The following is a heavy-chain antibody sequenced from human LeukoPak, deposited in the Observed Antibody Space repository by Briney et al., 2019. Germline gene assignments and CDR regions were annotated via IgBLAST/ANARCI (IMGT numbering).Heavy chain of an antibody. J-gene: IGHJ4*02. CDR1: GYSFTNSW. CDR2: IYPADSDT. Sequence: NRGESLKISCKGSGYSFTNSWIAWVRQMPGKGLEWMGIIYPADSDTRYSPSFQGQVTISADKSISTAYLQWSSLKASDTAMFYCARLLAGRRENQVLLGLAYWGQGTLVTVSS. D-gene: IGHD2-8*01. CDR3: ARLLAGRRENQVLLGLAY. V-gene: IGHV5-51*01.